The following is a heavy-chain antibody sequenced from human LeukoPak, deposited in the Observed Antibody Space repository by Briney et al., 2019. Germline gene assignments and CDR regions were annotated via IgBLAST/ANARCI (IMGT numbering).Heavy chain of an antibody. J-gene: IGHJ6*02. V-gene: IGHV3-21*01. CDR3: ARDLPSSSSSYYYYGMDV. CDR1: GFTFSSYS. Sequence: KPGGSLRLSCAASGFTFSSYSMNWVRQAPGKGLEWVSSISSSSSYIYYADSVKGRFTISRDNAKNSLYLQMNSLRAEDTAVYYCARDLPSSSSSYYYYGMDVWGQGTTVTVSS. CDR2: ISSSSSYI.